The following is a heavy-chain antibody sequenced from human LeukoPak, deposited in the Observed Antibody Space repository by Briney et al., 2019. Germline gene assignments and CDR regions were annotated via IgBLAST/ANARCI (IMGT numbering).Heavy chain of an antibody. J-gene: IGHJ4*02. Sequence: SETLSLTCSVSGGSISSYYWSWIRQPAEKGLEWIGRIHSSGGTNSNPSLKSRVTMSVDTSKNQFSLKLSSVTAADTAVYYCARSKAHYGDYMDYWGQGTLVTVSS. CDR2: IHSSGGT. V-gene: IGHV4-4*07. CDR1: GGSISSYY. D-gene: IGHD4-17*01. CDR3: ARSKAHYGDYMDY.